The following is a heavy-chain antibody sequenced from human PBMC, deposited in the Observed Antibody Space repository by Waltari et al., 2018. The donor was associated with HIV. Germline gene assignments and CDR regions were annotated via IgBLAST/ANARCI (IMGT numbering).Heavy chain of an antibody. CDR2: ISSGSTYV. J-gene: IGHJ4*02. CDR1: GFTFSSYI. D-gene: IGHD4-17*01. Sequence: EVQLVESGGGLVKPGGSLRLSCAASGFTFSSYILTWFRQAPGKGLEWVSSISSGSTYVYYADSLRGRFTTSRDDAQNSLYLQMNSLKAEDTAVYYCARDLTVTTTAFFDYWGQGTLVTVSS. CDR3: ARDLTVTTTAFFDY. V-gene: IGHV3-21*02.